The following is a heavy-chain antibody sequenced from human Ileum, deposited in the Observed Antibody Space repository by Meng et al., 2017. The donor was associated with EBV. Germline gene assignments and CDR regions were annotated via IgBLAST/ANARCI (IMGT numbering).Heavy chain of an antibody. CDR2: IYYSGST. CDR3: ARGGWSLDY. Sequence: GAPEEAGPGLGGPSGTLSRTCSVSGDSISNEHWWSWVRQSPGKGLEWIGYIYYSGSTNYNPSLKSRVTISVDTSKNQFSLNLSSVTAADTAVYYCARGGWSLDYWGQGTLVTVSS. J-gene: IGHJ4*02. CDR1: GDSISNEHW. V-gene: IGHV4-4*02. D-gene: IGHD2-15*01.